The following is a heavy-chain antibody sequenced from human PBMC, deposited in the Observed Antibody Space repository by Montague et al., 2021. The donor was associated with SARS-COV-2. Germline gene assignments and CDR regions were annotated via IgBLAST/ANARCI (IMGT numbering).Heavy chain of an antibody. V-gene: IGHV4-61*01. D-gene: IGHD3-22*01. CDR3: VREKYYFDDSGSK. CDR2: VYHTGST. CDR1: GVSISSVSYY. J-gene: IGHJ4*02. Sequence: SETLSLTCSVSGVSISSVSYYWSWVRQPPGKGLEWIGYVYHTGSTNYNPSLKSRVTLSIDTSKNQFSLNLTSVTAADTAVYYCVREKYYFDDSGSKWGQGTLVTV.